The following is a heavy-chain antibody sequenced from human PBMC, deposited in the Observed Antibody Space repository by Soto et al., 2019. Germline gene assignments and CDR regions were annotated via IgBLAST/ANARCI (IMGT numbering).Heavy chain of an antibody. CDR2: IXXXGGXX. J-gene: IGHJ6*02. CDR3: ARDRHLDV. V-gene: IGHV1-46*01. Sequence: XSVKVSCKASRYTFTSYYMHWVRQAPGQGXXXXXXIXXXGGXXRYXXXXXXXVXXXRXXXTRKVYMELSRLRSEDTAVYYCARDRHLDVWGQGTTVNVSS. CDR1: RYTFTSYY.